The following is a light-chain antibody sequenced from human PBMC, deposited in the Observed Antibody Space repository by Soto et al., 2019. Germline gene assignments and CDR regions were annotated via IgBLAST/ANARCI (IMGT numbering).Light chain of an antibody. V-gene: IGKV3-11*01. J-gene: IGKJ4*01. CDR2: DAP. CDR3: LHRYNWPLT. Sequence: EIVLTQSPATLSLSPGERATLSCRASQSVSSYLAWYQHKPGQTPRLLIYDAPKRATGIPPRFSGSGSGTDFTLTISRLEPEDVAVYYCLHRYNWPLTFGGGTKVEIK. CDR1: QSVSSY.